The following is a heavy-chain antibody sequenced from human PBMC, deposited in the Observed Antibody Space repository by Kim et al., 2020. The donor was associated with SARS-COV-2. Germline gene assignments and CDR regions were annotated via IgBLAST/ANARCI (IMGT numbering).Heavy chain of an antibody. CDR2: ISSSSSTI. V-gene: IGHV3-48*02. CDR1: GFTFSSYS. Sequence: GGSLRLSCAASGFTFSSYSMNWVLQAPGKGLEWVSYISSSSSTIYYADSVKGRFTISRDNAKNSLYLQMNSMRDEDTAVYYCARDDGYSSSWDADYYGMDVWGQGTTVTVSS. J-gene: IGHJ6*02. D-gene: IGHD6-13*01. CDR3: ARDDGYSSSWDADYYGMDV.